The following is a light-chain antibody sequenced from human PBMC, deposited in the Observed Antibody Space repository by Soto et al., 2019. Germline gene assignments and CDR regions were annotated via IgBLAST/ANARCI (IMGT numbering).Light chain of an antibody. CDR3: QQFYNYPLT. V-gene: IGKV1D-13*01. Sequence: AIQLTQSPSSLSASIGDRVTITCRASQFVFSALAWYQQEPGKAPNLLIYDASTLETGVPSRFSGSGSGIDFTLTISSLQPEDFATYYCQQFYNYPLTFGGGTKVE. CDR1: QFVFSA. J-gene: IGKJ4*01. CDR2: DAS.